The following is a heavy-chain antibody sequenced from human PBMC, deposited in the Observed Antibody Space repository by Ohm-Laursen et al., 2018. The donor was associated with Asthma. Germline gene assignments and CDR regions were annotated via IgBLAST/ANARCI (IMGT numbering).Heavy chain of an antibody. J-gene: IGHJ6*02. CDR1: GFTFSSYA. V-gene: IGHV3-23*01. CDR2: ISGSGGST. CDR3: ANSPRMWEYYYYGMDV. Sequence: GSLRLSCTASGFTFSSYAMSWVRQAPGKGLEWVSVISGSGGSTYYADSVKGRFTISRDNSKNTLYLQMNSLRAEDTAVYYCANSPRMWEYYYYGMDVWGQGTTVTVSS. D-gene: IGHD1-26*01.